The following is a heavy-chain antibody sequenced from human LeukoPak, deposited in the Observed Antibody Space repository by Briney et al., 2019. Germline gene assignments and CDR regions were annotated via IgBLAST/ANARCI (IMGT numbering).Heavy chain of an antibody. V-gene: IGHV3-23*01. CDR1: GFTFSIYA. D-gene: IGHD2-21*02. J-gene: IGHJ4*02. Sequence: GGSLRLSCAASGFTFSIYAMSWVRQAPGKGLEWVSGISGSGGRTNYADSVEGRFTISRDNSKNTLYLQMNSLRAEDTAVYYCAPVVTTTLPLNSWGQGTLVTVSS. CDR2: ISGSGGRT. CDR3: APVVTTTLPLNS.